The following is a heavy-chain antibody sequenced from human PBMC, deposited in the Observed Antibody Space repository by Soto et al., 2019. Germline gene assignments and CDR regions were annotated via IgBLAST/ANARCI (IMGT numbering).Heavy chain of an antibody. D-gene: IGHD1-20*01. Sequence: QVQLVQSAAEVRKSGASVKVSCKASGYSFIDYNIHWVRQAPGQGLEWMGWTNPDTGGTNYAVKFQGWVTMTRDTSTNAAYMEMTRLRSDDTGIYYCARMKKVPASVGIHPFGMDVWGQGTPVTVSS. J-gene: IGHJ6*02. CDR2: TNPDTGGT. V-gene: IGHV1-2*04. CDR1: GYSFIDYN. CDR3: ARMKKVPASVGIHPFGMDV.